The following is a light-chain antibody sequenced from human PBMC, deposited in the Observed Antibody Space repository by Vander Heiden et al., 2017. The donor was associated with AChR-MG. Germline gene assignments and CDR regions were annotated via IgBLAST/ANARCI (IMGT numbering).Light chain of an antibody. Sequence: QSVLTQPPSASGTLGQRVTISCSGSSSNIGSNTVNWYQQLPGTAPKLLIYSNNERPSGVPDRFSGSKSGTSASLAISGLQSEDEADYYCAAWDDSLNGRGVFGTGTKVTVL. CDR3: AAWDDSLNGRGV. V-gene: IGLV1-44*01. CDR1: SSNIGSNT. J-gene: IGLJ1*01. CDR2: SNN.